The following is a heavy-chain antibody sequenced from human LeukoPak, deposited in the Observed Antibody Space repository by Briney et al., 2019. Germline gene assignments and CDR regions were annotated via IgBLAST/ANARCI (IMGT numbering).Heavy chain of an antibody. J-gene: IGHJ1*01. CDR1: GFTLSSNY. V-gene: IGHV3-66*01. D-gene: IGHD4-17*01. Sequence: GGSLRLSCAASGFTLSSNYMSWVRQAPGKRLEWVSVIYSGGSTYYADSVKGRFTISRDNSKNTLYLQMNSLRAADTAVYYCARGGDYGDYVQNWGQGTLVTVSS. CDR3: ARGGDYGDYVQN. CDR2: IYSGGST.